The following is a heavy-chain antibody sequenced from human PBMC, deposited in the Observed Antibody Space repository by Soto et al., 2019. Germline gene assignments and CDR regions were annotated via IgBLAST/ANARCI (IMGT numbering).Heavy chain of an antibody. D-gene: IGHD3-10*01. Sequence: GGSLRLSCAASGFTFSSYWMSWVRQAPGKGLEWVANIKQDGSSTSYADSVKGRFTISRDNAKNTLYLQMNSLRAEDTAVYYCAKDPDYYGSGSYFHWGQGTLVTVSS. CDR1: GFTFSSYW. CDR3: AKDPDYYGSGSYFH. J-gene: IGHJ4*02. V-gene: IGHV3-7*03. CDR2: IKQDGSST.